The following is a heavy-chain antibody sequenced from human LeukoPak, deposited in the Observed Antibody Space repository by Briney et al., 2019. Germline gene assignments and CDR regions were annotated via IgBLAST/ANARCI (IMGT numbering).Heavy chain of an antibody. D-gene: IGHD3-10*01. Sequence: GGSLRLSCAASGFTFSSYSMNWVRQVPGKGLEWVSSISSSSYIYYADSVKGRFTISRDNAKNSLYLQMNSLRAEDTAVYYCARSHSYGSGMYYFDYWGQGTLVTVSS. CDR1: GFTFSSYS. CDR3: ARSHSYGSGMYYFDY. V-gene: IGHV3-21*01. CDR2: ISSSSYI. J-gene: IGHJ4*02.